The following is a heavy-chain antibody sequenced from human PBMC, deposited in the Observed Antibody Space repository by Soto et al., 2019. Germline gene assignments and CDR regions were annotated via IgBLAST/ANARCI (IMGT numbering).Heavy chain of an antibody. CDR2: IYWDDDK. CDR1: GFSLTTSGVG. D-gene: IGHD3-3*01. J-gene: IGHJ4*02. Sequence: QITLNESGPTVVRPTETLTLTCRFSGFSLTTSGVGVGWIRQSPGKAPEWLALIYWDDDKGYSASLKSRLTIPKDTSKTQLVLTVSDLDTTDTATYYCAHRVLRTVFGLVTTTAIYFDFWGQGTPVAVSS. CDR3: AHRVLRTVFGLVTTTAIYFDF. V-gene: IGHV2-5*02.